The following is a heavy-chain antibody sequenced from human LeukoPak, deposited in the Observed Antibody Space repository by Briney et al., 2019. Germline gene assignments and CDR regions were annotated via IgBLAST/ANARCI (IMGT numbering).Heavy chain of an antibody. Sequence: ASVKVSCKASGYTFTSYYIHWVRQAPGQGLEWMGIINPSGGSTSYAQKFQGRVTMTRDTSTSTVYMELSSLRSEDTAVYYCARDRDGGYDLPAPEDYWGQGTLVTVSS. CDR2: INPSGGST. J-gene: IGHJ4*02. V-gene: IGHV1-46*01. CDR1: GYTFTSYY. D-gene: IGHD5-12*01. CDR3: ARDRDGGYDLPAPEDY.